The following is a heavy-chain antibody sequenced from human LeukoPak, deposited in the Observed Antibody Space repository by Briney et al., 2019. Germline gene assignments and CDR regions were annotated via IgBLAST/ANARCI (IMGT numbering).Heavy chain of an antibody. CDR3: AVPDGSSIDY. J-gene: IGHJ4*02. CDR1: GGSISSYY. V-gene: IGHV4-34*01. Sequence: SETLSLTCTVSGGSISSYYWSWIRQPPGKGLEWIGEINHSGSTNYNPSLKSRVTISVDTSKNQFSLKLSSVTAADTAVYYCAVPDGSSIDYWGQGTLVTVSS. CDR2: INHSGST. D-gene: IGHD2-2*01.